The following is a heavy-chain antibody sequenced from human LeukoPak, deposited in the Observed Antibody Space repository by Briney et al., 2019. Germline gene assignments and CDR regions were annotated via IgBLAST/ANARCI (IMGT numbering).Heavy chain of an antibody. CDR1: GGSLSGSY. CDR2: INHSGRT. CDR3: ARDPCSTINCPLRF. Sequence: SETLSLTCAVYGGSLSGSYCTWIRQSPEKGLEWIGEINHSGRTNYNPSLESRATISVDTSNNQLSLKLRSVTAADTAVYYCARDPCSTINCPLRFWGQGTLVTVFS. V-gene: IGHV4-34*01. D-gene: IGHD2/OR15-2a*01. J-gene: IGHJ4*02.